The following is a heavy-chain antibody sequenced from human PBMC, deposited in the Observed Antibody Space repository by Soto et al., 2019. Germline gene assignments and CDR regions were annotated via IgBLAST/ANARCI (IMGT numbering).Heavy chain of an antibody. J-gene: IGHJ1*01. D-gene: IGHD2-15*01. CDR1: GGTFSSYS. CDR2: IIPIFGTA. V-gene: IGHV1-69*13. Sequence: SVKVSCKASGGTFSSYSISWVRQAPGQGLECMGGIIPIFGTANYAQKFQGRVTITADESTSTAYMELSSLRSEDTAVYYCARSGYCSGGSCPGYFQHWGQGTLVTVSS. CDR3: ARSGYCSGGSCPGYFQH.